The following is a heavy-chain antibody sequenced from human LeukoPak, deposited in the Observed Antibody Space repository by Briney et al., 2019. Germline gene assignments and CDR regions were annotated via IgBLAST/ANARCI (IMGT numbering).Heavy chain of an antibody. CDR2: IRSKAYGGTT. V-gene: IGHV3-49*04. Sequence: GGSLRLSCTASGFTFGDYAMSWVRQAPGKGLEWVGFIRSKAYGGTTEYAASVKGRFTISRDDSKSIAYLQMNSLKTEDTAVYYCTRGGDILTGSIFNYWGQGTLVTVPS. J-gene: IGHJ4*02. D-gene: IGHD3-9*01. CDR1: GFTFGDYA. CDR3: TRGGDILTGSIFNY.